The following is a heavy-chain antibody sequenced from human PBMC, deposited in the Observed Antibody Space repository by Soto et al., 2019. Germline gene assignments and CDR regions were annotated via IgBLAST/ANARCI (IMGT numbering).Heavy chain of an antibody. J-gene: IGHJ4*02. D-gene: IGHD2-21*02. Sequence: GGSLRLSCAVSGFSFSSYVLSWVRQAPGRGLEWVAATSYDGNNRYYADSVKGRFIISRDNSKNTLDLEMETPRPEDTAVYYCAGVYYGGDSVNNFWGQGTPVTVSS. CDR1: GFSFSSYV. CDR2: TSYDGNNR. V-gene: IGHV3-30-3*01. CDR3: AGVYYGGDSVNNF.